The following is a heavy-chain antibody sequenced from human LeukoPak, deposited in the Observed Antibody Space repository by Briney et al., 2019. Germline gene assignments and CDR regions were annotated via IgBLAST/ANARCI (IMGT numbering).Heavy chain of an antibody. D-gene: IGHD6-19*01. CDR2: ISGSGGST. V-gene: IGHV3-23*01. Sequence: GGSLRLSCAASGFTFSSYAMHWVRQAPGKGLEWVSAISGSGGSTYYADSVKGRFTISRDNSKNTLYLQMNSLRAEDTAVYYCAKSIAVAGVRFDYWGQGTLVTVSS. J-gene: IGHJ4*02. CDR1: GFTFSSYA. CDR3: AKSIAVAGVRFDY.